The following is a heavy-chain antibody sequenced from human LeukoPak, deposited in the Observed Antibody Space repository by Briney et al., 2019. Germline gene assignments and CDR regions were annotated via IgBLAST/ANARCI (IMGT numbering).Heavy chain of an antibody. CDR3: AKEERYDFWSGYYYY. CDR1: GFTFTNSF. Sequence: GGSLRLSCTASGFTFTNSFMHWVRQAPGKGLVWVSRISADGGSAFYADSVKGRFTISRDNAKNTLYLQMNSLRAEDTAVYYCAKEERYDFWSGYYYYWGQGTLVTVSS. CDR2: ISADGGSA. V-gene: IGHV3-74*01. J-gene: IGHJ4*02. D-gene: IGHD3-3*01.